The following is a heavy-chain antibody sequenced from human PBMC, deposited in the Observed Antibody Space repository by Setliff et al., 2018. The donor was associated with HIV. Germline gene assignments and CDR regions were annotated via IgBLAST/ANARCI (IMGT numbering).Heavy chain of an antibody. CDR1: GGSISNNSYY. D-gene: IGHD6-19*01. CDR2: LFYNGNT. J-gene: IGHJ4*02. V-gene: IGHV4-39*01. Sequence: PSETLSLTCTVSGGSISNNSYYWGWVRPPPGKGLELIGNLFYNGNTYYNPSLKSRVTISVDTSKNQFSLKLSSVTAADTAIYFCARQFRYPNRAVAGVDYWGQGTLVTVSS. CDR3: ARQFRYPNRAVAGVDY.